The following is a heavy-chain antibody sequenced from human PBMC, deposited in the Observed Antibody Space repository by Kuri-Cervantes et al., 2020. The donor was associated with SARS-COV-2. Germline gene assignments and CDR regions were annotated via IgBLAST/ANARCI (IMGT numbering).Heavy chain of an antibody. CDR3: AKDKYPRSQVGALTT. J-gene: IGHJ5*02. CDR2: IKSKTDGGTT. Sequence: GESLKISCVASGFTFSSYAIHCVRQAPGKGLEWVGRIKSKTDGGTTDYAAPVKGRFTISRDNSKNSLYLQMNSLRAEDTALYYCAKDKYPRSQVGALTTWGPGTLVTVSS. CDR1: GFTFSSYA. D-gene: IGHD1-26*01. V-gene: IGHV3-15*05.